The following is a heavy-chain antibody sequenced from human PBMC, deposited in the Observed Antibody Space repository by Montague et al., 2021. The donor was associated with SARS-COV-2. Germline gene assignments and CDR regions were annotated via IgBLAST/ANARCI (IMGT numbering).Heavy chain of an antibody. CDR1: GGSISSYY. J-gene: IGHJ5*02. CDR3: ARLRRPIYCSGGSCYSDNWFDH. CDR2: IYYSGST. V-gene: IGHV4-59*08. D-gene: IGHD2-15*01. Sequence: SETLSLTCTVSGGSISSYYWSWIRQPPGKGLEWIGYIYYSGSTNYNPSLKSRVTISVDTSRNQFSLKLSSVTAADTAVYYCARLRRPIYCSGGSCYSDNWFDHWGQGTLVTVSS.